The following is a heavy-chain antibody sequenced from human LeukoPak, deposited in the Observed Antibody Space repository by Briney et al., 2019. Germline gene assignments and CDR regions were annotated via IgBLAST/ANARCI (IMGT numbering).Heavy chain of an antibody. CDR3: AKGGDGYNYGSYFDY. Sequence: GGSLRLSCAASGFTVSSNYMSWVRQAPGKGLEWVSVIYSGGSTYYVDSVKGRFTISRDNSKNTLYLQMNSLRAEDTAVYYCAKGGDGYNYGSYFDYWGQGTLVTVSS. J-gene: IGHJ4*02. V-gene: IGHV3-53*05. D-gene: IGHD5-24*01. CDR2: IYSGGST. CDR1: GFTVSSNY.